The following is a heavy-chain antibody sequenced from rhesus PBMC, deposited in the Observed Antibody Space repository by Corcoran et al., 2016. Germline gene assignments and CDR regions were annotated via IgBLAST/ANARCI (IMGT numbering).Heavy chain of an antibody. J-gene: IGHJ4*01. CDR3: ASLDSGYSHYFDY. V-gene: IGHV4-122*02. D-gene: IGHD5-24*01. CDR2: ISYSGST. CDR1: GGSISSSYYY. Sequence: QVQLQESGPGLVKPSETLSLTCAVSGGSISSSYYYWSWIRQAPGKGLEWIGYISYSGSTSYNPSLKSRVTISRDTSKNQFSLKLSSVTAADTAVYYCASLDSGYSHYFDYWGQGVL.